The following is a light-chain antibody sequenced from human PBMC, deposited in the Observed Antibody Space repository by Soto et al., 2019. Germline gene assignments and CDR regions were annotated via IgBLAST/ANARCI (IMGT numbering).Light chain of an antibody. Sequence: QSVLSQPPSASGSPGQSVTISCSGISSDIRDSNYVSWYQQHPGKAPKLVVSEVTKRPSGVPDRFSGSRSGTTAFLTISGLQIEDEADYSCGSKAGSDKHVVFGGGPKLTVL. V-gene: IGLV2-8*01. J-gene: IGLJ2*01. CDR1: SSDIRDSNY. CDR3: GSKAGSDKHVV. CDR2: EVT.